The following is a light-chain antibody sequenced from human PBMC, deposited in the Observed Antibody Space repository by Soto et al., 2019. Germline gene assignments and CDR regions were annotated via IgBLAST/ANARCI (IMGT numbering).Light chain of an antibody. Sequence: QSALTQPASVSGSPGQSITVSCTGSSSDFGDDKYVSWYQQQPGKGPNLLIYGVNSRPSGISNRFSGSKSGNTASLTISGLQVEDEADYYCISYTNTAARVFGTGTKLTVL. V-gene: IGLV2-14*01. CDR3: ISYTNTAARV. CDR2: GVN. CDR1: SSDFGDDKY. J-gene: IGLJ1*01.